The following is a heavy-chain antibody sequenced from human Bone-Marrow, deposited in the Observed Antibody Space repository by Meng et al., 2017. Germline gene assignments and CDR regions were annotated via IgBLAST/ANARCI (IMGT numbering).Heavy chain of an antibody. CDR3: AGIGYCSGGSCKRKWFDP. CDR2: INHSGST. J-gene: IGHJ5*02. Sequence: SETLSLTCAVYGGSFSGYYWRWIRQPPGKGLEWIGEINHSGSTNYNPSLKSRVTISVDTSKNQFSLKLSSVTAADTAVYYCAGIGYCSGGSCKRKWFDPWGQGTLVTVSS. CDR1: GGSFSGYY. V-gene: IGHV4-34*01. D-gene: IGHD2-15*01.